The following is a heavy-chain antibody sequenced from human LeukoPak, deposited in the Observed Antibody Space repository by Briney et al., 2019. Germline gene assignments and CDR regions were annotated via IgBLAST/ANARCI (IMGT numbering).Heavy chain of an antibody. D-gene: IGHD3-9*01. CDR2: IYYSGST. CDR3: ARGNYDILTGYYPSDY. Sequence: PSETLSLTCTVSGGSISSYYWSWIRQPPGKGLEWIGYIYYSGSTNYNPSLKSRVTISVDTSKNQFSLKLSSVTAADTAVYYCARGNYDILTGYYPSDYWGQGTLVTVSS. CDR1: GGSISSYY. J-gene: IGHJ4*02. V-gene: IGHV4-59*08.